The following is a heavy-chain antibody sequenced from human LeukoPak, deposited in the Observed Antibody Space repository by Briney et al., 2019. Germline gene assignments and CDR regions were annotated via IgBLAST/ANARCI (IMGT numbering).Heavy chain of an antibody. D-gene: IGHD6-13*01. CDR2: ISSSSSYI. CDR3: ARDLAAEGAFDI. CDR1: GFTFSSYS. Sequence: GGSLRLSCAASGFTFSSYSKDWVRQAPGKGLEWVSSISSSSSYIYYADSVKGRFTISRDNAKNSLYLQMNSLRAEDTAVYYCARDLAAEGAFDIWGQGTMVTVSS. J-gene: IGHJ3*02. V-gene: IGHV3-21*01.